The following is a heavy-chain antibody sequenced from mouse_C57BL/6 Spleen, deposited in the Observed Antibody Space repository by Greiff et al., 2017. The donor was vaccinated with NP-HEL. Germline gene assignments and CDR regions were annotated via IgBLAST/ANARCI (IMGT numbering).Heavy chain of an antibody. CDR3: AREAYYGSSYWYFDV. Sequence: QVQLQQSGAELARPGASVKMSCKASGYTFTSYWMHWVKQRPGQGLEWIGMIHPNSGSTNYNEKFKSKATLTVDKSSSTAYMQLSSLTSEDSAVYYCAREAYYGSSYWYFDVWGTGTTVTVSS. CDR1: GYTFTSYW. CDR2: IHPNSGST. J-gene: IGHJ1*03. V-gene: IGHV1-64*01. D-gene: IGHD1-1*01.